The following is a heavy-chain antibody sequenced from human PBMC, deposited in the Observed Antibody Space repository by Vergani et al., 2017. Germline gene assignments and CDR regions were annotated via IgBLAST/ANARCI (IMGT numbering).Heavy chain of an antibody. V-gene: IGHV3-48*03. CDR2: ISSSGSTI. Sequence: EVQLVESGGGLVQPGGSLRLSCAASGFTFSSYEMNWVRQAPGKGLEWVSYISSSGSTIYYADSVKGRFTISRDNAKNSLYLQMNSLRAEDTAVYYCAREVAVPAAIRSYYYYYMDVWGKGTTVTVSS. J-gene: IGHJ6*03. CDR3: AREVAVPAAIRSYYYYYMDV. D-gene: IGHD2-2*01. CDR1: GFTFSSYE.